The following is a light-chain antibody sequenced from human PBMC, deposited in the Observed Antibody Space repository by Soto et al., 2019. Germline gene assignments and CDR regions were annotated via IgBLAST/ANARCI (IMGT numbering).Light chain of an antibody. CDR1: SNDVGGYNY. J-gene: IGLJ2*01. V-gene: IGLV2-11*01. CDR3: CSYAGSYSLV. CDR2: AVG. Sequence: QSALTQPRSVSGSPGQSVTLSCTGTSNDVGGYNYVSWYQQYPGKAPTLMIYAVGKRPSGVPDRFSGSKSGNTASLIISGLQAEDEADYYCCSYAGSYSLVFGGGTKVTVL.